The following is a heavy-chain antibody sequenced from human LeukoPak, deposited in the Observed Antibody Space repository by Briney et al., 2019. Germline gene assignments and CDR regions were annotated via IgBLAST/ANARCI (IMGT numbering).Heavy chain of an antibody. V-gene: IGHV4-34*01. CDR1: GGSFSGYY. D-gene: IGHD5-18*01. J-gene: IGHJ4*02. CDR2: INHSGST. CDR3: ARHRGYSYGWLDY. Sequence: PSETLSLTCAVYGGSFSGYYWSWIRQPPGKGLEWIGEINHSGSTNYNPSLKSRVTISVDTSKNQFSLKLSSVTAADTAVYYCARHRGYSYGWLDYWGQGTLDTVSS.